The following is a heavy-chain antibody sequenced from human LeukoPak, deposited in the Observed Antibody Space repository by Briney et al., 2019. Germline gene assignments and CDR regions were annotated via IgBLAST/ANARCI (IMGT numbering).Heavy chain of an antibody. CDR3: ANRPLDY. CDR2: ISATGGST. Sequence: GGSLRLSCAASGFSFSTYAMSWVRQAPGKGLEWVSAISATGGSTYYADSVKGRFTISRDNSKNTLYLQINTLRAEDTAVYYCANRPLDYWAREPWSPSPQ. V-gene: IGHV3-23*01. J-gene: IGHJ4*02. CDR1: GFSFSTYA.